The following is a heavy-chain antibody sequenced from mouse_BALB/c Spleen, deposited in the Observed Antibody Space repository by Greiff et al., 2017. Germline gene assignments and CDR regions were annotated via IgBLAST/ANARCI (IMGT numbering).Heavy chain of an antibody. CDR2: ISSGGST. D-gene: IGHD2-4*01. J-gene: IGHJ4*01. CDR1: GFTFSSYA. CDR3: ARIGITTGAMDY. V-gene: IGHV5-6-5*01. Sequence: EVNVVESGGGLVKPGGSLKLSCSASGFTFSSYAMSWVRQTPEKRLEWVASISSGGSTYYPDSVKGRFTISRDNARNILYLQMSSLRSEDTAMYYCARIGITTGAMDYWGQGTSVTVSS.